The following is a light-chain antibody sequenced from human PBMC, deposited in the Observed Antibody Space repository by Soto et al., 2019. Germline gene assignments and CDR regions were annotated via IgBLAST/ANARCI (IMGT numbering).Light chain of an antibody. CDR2: WAS. V-gene: IGKV4-1*01. CDR1: QSISYSSNNRNY. CDR3: QEYYTSRLT. J-gene: IGKJ4*01. Sequence: DFLMTQSPHSLAVSLGERATINCKSSQSISYSSNNRNYLAWYQVKPGQPPKLLINWASTRESGVPDRFSGSGSGTDFTLTISSLQAEDVAVYYCQEYYTSRLTFGGGTKVDIK.